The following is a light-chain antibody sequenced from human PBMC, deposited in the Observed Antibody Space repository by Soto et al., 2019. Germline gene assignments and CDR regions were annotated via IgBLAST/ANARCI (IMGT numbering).Light chain of an antibody. CDR2: GTR. V-gene: IGLV7-46*01. CDR1: TGAVTSDQY. Sequence: QAVVTQEPSLTVSPAGTVTLTCGSSTGAVTSDQYSYWFQQNGEQAPRTMIYGTRSKHSSTPARFSGSLLGGKAALSLSGAQPEDEDEYYCLLSYGGAEVFGTWTKVTVL. CDR3: LLSYGGAEV. J-gene: IGLJ1*01.